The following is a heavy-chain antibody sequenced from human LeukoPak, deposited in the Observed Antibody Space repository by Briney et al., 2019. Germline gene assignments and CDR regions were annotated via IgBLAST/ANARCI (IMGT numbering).Heavy chain of an antibody. CDR3: ARIRRDEGPSYKYFDY. D-gene: IGHD3-10*01. CDR2: INPNSGGT. J-gene: IGHJ4*02. Sequence: ASVKVSCKASGYTFTGYYMHWVRQAPGQGLEWMGRINPNSGGTNYAQKFQGRVTMTRDTSISTAYMELSRLRSDDTAVYYCARIRRDEGPSYKYFDYWGQGTLVTVSS. CDR1: GYTFTGYY. V-gene: IGHV1-2*06.